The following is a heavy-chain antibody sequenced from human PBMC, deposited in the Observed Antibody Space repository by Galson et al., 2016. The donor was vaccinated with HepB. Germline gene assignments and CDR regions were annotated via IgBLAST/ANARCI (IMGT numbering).Heavy chain of an antibody. Sequence: SVKVSCKASGGTFSIYAISWVRQAPGQGLEWMGGIIPIFGTANYAQKFQGRVTITADKSTSTAYMELNSLRSEDTAVYYCARGYTRGWYWFDPWGQGTLVTVSS. CDR1: GGTFSIYA. V-gene: IGHV1-69*06. D-gene: IGHD6-19*01. CDR3: ARGYTRGWYWFDP. J-gene: IGHJ5*02. CDR2: IIPIFGTA.